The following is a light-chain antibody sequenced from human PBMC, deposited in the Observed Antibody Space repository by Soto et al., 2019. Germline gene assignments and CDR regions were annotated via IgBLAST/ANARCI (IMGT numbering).Light chain of an antibody. J-gene: IGLJ3*02. V-gene: IGLV2-14*01. CDR3: TSYTSSTTWV. CDR2: EVS. CDR1: SSDVGRYNY. Sequence: QSVLTQPASVSGSPGQSITISCTGTSSDVGRYNYVSWYQQHPGKAPKLMIYEVSNRPSGVSNRFSASKSGNTASLTISGLLAEDEADYYCTSYTSSTTWVFGGGTKLTVL.